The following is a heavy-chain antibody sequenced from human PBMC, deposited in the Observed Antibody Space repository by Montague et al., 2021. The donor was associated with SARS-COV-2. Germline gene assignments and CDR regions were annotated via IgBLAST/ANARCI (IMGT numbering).Heavy chain of an antibody. J-gene: IGHJ6*02. CDR1: GGSISSGSYY. V-gene: IGHV4-61*02. CDR3: VRAPDVDTAMVIYYYGMDV. CDR2: IYTSGSN. Sequence: TLSLTCTVSGGSISSGSYYWSWIRQPAGKGLEWIGRIYTSGSNNYNPSLKSRVTISVDTSKNKFSLKLFSVTAADTAVYYCVRAPDVDTAMVIYYYGMDVWGQGTTVTVSS. D-gene: IGHD5-18*01.